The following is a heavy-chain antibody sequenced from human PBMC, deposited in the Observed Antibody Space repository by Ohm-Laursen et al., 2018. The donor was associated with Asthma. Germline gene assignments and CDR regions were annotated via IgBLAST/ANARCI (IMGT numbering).Heavy chain of an antibody. CDR2: ISWNSGSI. CDR1: GFTFDDYA. CDR3: ARDYGPEEDYYGMDV. Sequence: SLRLSCAASGFTFDDYAMHWVRQAPGKGLEWVSGISWNSGSIGYEDSVDGRFTISRDNAKNSLYLQMNSLRAEDTAVYYCARDYGPEEDYYGMDVWGQGTTVTVSS. V-gene: IGHV3-9*01. D-gene: IGHD1-14*01. J-gene: IGHJ6*02.